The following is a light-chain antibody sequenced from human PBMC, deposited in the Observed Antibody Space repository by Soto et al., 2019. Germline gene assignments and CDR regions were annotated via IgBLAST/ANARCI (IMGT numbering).Light chain of an antibody. J-gene: IGKJ1*01. CDR3: QQRSNWPPT. V-gene: IGKV3-11*01. CDR1: QSVSSY. Sequence: EIVLTQSPATLSLSPGDRATLSCRASQSVSSYLAWYQQKPGQAPRLLIYDASNRATGIPARFSGSGAGTDFPLTISSLEPEDFAVYYCQQRSNWPPTFGQGTKVEIK. CDR2: DAS.